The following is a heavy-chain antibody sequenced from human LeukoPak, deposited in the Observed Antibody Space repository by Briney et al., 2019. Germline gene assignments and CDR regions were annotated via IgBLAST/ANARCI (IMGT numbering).Heavy chain of an antibody. CDR3: TENLGYSSRPFDY. CDR2: ISGSGAST. V-gene: IGHV3-23*01. CDR1: GFTFSDYA. D-gene: IGHD6-13*01. Sequence: PGGSLRLSCGASGFTFSDYAMTWGRQAPGKGLEWVSAISGSGASTYYADSVKGRFTISRDKSKNTLYLQMNSLRAEDTAVYYCTENLGYSSRPFDYWGQGTLVTVSS. J-gene: IGHJ4*02.